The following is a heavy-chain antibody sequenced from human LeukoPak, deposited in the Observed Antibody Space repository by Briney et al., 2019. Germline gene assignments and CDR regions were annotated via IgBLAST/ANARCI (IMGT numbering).Heavy chain of an antibody. D-gene: IGHD3-22*01. Sequence: ASVKVSCKASGGTFSSYAISWVRQAPGQELEWMGRIIPILGIANYAQKFQGRVTITADKSTSTAYMELSSLRSEDTAVYYCASGSGYYLNWFDPWGQGTLVTVSS. CDR1: GGTFSSYA. CDR2: IIPILGIA. CDR3: ASGSGYYLNWFDP. J-gene: IGHJ5*02. V-gene: IGHV1-69*04.